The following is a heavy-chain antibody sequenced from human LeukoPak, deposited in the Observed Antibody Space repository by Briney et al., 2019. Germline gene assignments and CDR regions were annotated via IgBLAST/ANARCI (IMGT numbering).Heavy chain of an antibody. Sequence: GGSLRLSCAAPGFSFSTYAMSWVRPTLGRRLWWVSAISGSGGSTYYADSVKGRFTISRDNSKNTLYLQMNSLRAEDTAVYYCAKDGYYYGSGSYYRPDYWGQGTLVTVSS. CDR1: GFSFSTYA. D-gene: IGHD3-10*01. V-gene: IGHV3-23*01. CDR3: AKDGYYYGSGSYYRPDY. J-gene: IGHJ4*02. CDR2: ISGSGGST.